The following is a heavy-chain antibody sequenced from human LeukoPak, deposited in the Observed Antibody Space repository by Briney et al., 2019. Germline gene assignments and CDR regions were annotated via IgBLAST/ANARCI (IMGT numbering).Heavy chain of an antibody. CDR3: ARDTGYSSGWYSY. J-gene: IGHJ4*02. D-gene: IGHD6-19*01. CDR2: IIPIFVIA. V-gene: IGHV1-69*04. Sequence: SVKVSCKASGGTFSSYAISWVRQAPGQGLEWMGRIIPIFVIANYAQKFQGRVTITADKSTSTAYMELSSLRSEDTAVYYCARDTGYSSGWYSYWGQGTLVTVSS. CDR1: GGTFSSYA.